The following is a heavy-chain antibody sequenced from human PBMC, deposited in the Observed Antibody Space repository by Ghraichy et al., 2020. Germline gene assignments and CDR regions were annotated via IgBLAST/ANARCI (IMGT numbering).Heavy chain of an antibody. J-gene: IGHJ6*02. Sequence: SCAASGFTFSSYSMNWVRQAPGKGLEWVSYISSSSSTIYYADSVKGRFTISRDNAKNSLYLQMNSLRDEDTAVYYCATGYSSGWYSHYYYGMDVWGQGTTVTVSS. CDR2: ISSSSSTI. V-gene: IGHV3-48*02. CDR3: ATGYSSGWYSHYYYGMDV. D-gene: IGHD6-19*01. CDR1: GFTFSSYS.